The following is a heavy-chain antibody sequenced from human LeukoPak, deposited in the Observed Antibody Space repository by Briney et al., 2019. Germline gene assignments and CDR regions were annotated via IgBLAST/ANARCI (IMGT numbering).Heavy chain of an antibody. CDR3: ARDLRYCSSTSCYPYNWFDP. J-gene: IGHJ5*02. V-gene: IGHV1-2*02. Sequence: ASVKVSCKASGYTFTGYYMHWVRQAPGQGLEWMGWINPNSGGTNYAQKFQGRVTMTRDTSISTAYMELSRLRSDDTAVYYCARDLRYCSSTSCYPYNWFDPWGQGTLVTVSS. CDR2: INPNSGGT. D-gene: IGHD2-2*01. CDR1: GYTFTGYY.